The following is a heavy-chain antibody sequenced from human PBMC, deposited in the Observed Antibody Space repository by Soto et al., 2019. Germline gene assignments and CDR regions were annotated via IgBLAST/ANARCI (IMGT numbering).Heavy chain of an antibody. CDR3: ARHGTDYSGSRKHMDV. CDR1: GYTFTSYW. Sequence: PGESLKISCKGSGYTFTSYWIGWVRQMPGKGPEWMGIIYPRDSDTRYSPSFQGQVTISADKSISTAYLQWSSLKASDTAMYYCARHGTDYSGSRKHMDVWGQGTTVTVSS. J-gene: IGHJ6*02. CDR2: IYPRDSDT. V-gene: IGHV5-51*01. D-gene: IGHD3-10*01.